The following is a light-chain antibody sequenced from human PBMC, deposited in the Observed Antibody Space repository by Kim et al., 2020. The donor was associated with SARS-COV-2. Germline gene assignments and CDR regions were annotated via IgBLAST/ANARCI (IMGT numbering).Light chain of an antibody. J-gene: IGLJ1*01. CDR1: SSDVGSYNL. CDR2: EVS. Sequence: QSALTQPASVSGSPGQSITISCTGTSSDVGSYNLVSWYQQHPGKAPKLMLYEVSKRTSGVSNRFSGSKSGNTASLTISGLQAEDEADYYCCSYAGSSTYVFGTGTKVTVL. CDR3: CSYAGSSTYV. V-gene: IGLV2-23*02.